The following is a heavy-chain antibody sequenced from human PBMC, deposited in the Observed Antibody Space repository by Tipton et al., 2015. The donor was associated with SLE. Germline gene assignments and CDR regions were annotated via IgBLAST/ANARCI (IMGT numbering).Heavy chain of an antibody. CDR1: GFTFSSHA. Sequence: SLRLSCAASGFTFSSHAMSWVRQAPGKGLEWVSAISGSGGSTYYADSVKGRFTISRDNSKNTLYLQMNSLRAEDTAVYYCAKDRSSSWSSFDYWGQGTLVTVSS. V-gene: IGHV3-23*01. D-gene: IGHD6-13*01. J-gene: IGHJ4*02. CDR3: AKDRSSSWSSFDY. CDR2: ISGSGGST.